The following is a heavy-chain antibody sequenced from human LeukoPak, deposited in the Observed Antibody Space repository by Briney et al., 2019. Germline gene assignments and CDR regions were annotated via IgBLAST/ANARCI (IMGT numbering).Heavy chain of an antibody. CDR1: GGSISSSSYY. CDR2: IYYSGST. CDR3: ARAEDQGGYSYGHLDFDY. Sequence: SETLSLTCTVSGGSISSSSYYWGWIRQPPGKGLEWIGSIYYSGSTYYNPSLKSRVTISVDTSKNQFSLKLSSVTAADTAVYYCARAEDQGGYSYGHLDFDYWGQGTLVTVSS. J-gene: IGHJ4*02. V-gene: IGHV4-39*07. D-gene: IGHD5-18*01.